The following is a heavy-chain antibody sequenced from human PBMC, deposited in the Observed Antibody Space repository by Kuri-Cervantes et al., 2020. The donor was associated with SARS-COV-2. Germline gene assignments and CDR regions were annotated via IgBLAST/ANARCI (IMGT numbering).Heavy chain of an antibody. CDR3: ARGLPNWNWLYYFDY. CDR1: GGSFSGYY. CDR2: INHSGST. V-gene: IGHV4-34*01. D-gene: IGHD1-7*01. J-gene: IGHJ4*02. Sequence: SQTLSLTCAVYGGSFSGYYWSWIRQPPGKGLEWIGEINHSGSTNYNPSLKSRVTISVDTSKNQFSLKLSSVTAADTAVYYCARGLPNWNWLYYFDYWGQGTLVTGYS.